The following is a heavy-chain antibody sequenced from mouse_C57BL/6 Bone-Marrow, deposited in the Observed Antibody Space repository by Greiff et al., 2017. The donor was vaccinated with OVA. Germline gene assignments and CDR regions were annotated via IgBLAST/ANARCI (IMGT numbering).Heavy chain of an antibody. CDR2: INPDNGGT. Sequence: EVQLQQSGPELVKPGASVKISCKASGYTFTDYYMNWVKQSHGKSLEWIGGINPDNGGTSYNEKFKGKATLTVDKSSSTAYMQLRSLTSEDSAVYYCARSPIYCSCPSFAYWGQGTLVTVSA. D-gene: IGHD2-12*01. CDR3: ARSPIYCSCPSFAY. V-gene: IGHV1-26*01. CDR1: GYTFTDYY. J-gene: IGHJ3*01.